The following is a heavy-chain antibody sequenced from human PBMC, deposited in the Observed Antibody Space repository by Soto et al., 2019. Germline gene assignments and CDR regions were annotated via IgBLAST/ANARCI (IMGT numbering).Heavy chain of an antibody. D-gene: IGHD3-16*01. CDR2: INSDGSST. Sequence: GSLRLSCAASGFTFSSYWMHWVRQAPGKGLVWVSRINSDGSSTSYADSVKGRFTISRDNAKNTLYLQMNSLRAEDTAVYYCARAFRGVQYYFDYWGQGTLVTVSS. V-gene: IGHV3-74*01. CDR1: GFTFSSYW. CDR3: ARAFRGVQYYFDY. J-gene: IGHJ4*02.